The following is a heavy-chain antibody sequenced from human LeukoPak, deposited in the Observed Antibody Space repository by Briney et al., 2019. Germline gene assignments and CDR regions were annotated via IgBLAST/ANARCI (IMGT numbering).Heavy chain of an antibody. V-gene: IGHV1-46*01. Sequence: GASVKVSCKASGYTFTSYYMHWVRQAPGQGLEWMGVINPSGGSTSYAQKFQGRVTMTRDTSTSTVYMELSSLRSEETAVYYSARGGLRPYSSSWYRLDYWGQGTLVTVSS. CDR1: GYTFTSYY. D-gene: IGHD6-13*01. J-gene: IGHJ4*02. CDR3: ARGGLRPYSSSWYRLDY. CDR2: INPSGGST.